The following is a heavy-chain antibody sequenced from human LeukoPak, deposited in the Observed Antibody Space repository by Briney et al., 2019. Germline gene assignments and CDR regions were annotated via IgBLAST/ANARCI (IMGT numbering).Heavy chain of an antibody. CDR2: IYYSGST. D-gene: IGHD5-18*01. J-gene: IGHJ4*02. Sequence: PSETLSLTCTVSGGSISSYYWGWIRQPPGKGLEWIGSIYYSGSTYYNPSLKSRVTISVDTSKNQFSLKLSSVTAADTAFYYCARGVWLQHFDYWGQGTLVTVSS. V-gene: IGHV4-39*07. CDR3: ARGVWLQHFDY. CDR1: GGSISSYY.